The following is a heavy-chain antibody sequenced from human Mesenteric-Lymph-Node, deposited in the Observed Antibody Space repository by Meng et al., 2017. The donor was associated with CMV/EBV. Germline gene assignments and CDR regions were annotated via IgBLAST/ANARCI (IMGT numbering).Heavy chain of an antibody. D-gene: IGHD2-2*02. V-gene: IGHV3-21*04. CDR3: ANSYCSSTSCYTNNWFDP. CDR1: GFTFSSYS. Sequence: GESLKISCAASGFTFSSYSMNWVRQAPGKGLEWVSSISSSSSYIYYADSVKGRFTISRDNAKNSLYLQMNSLRAEDTAVYYCANSYCSSTSCYTNNWFDPWGQGTLVTVSS. CDR2: ISSSSSYI. J-gene: IGHJ5*02.